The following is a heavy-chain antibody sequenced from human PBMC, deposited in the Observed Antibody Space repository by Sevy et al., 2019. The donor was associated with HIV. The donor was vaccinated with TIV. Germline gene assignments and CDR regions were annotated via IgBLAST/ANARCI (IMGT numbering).Heavy chain of an antibody. J-gene: IGHJ4*02. CDR2: FDPEDGET. CDR3: ATTKDYYDSSGYPFDH. V-gene: IGHV1-24*01. Sequence: ASVKVSCKVSGYTLTALSMHWVRQAPGKGLEWMGTFDPEDGETRFAQKFQGRVTMTDDTSTDTAYMELSSLRSEDTAVYFCATTKDYYDSSGYPFDHWGQGALVTVSS. CDR1: GYTLTALS. D-gene: IGHD3-22*01.